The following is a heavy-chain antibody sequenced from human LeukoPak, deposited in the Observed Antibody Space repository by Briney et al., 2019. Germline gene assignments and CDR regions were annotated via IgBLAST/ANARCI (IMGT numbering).Heavy chain of an antibody. CDR3: AKVGRNDYGDYVSYYYMDV. CDR2: IRYDGNNK. Sequence: GGSLRLSCAASGFSFSSYGMHWVRQAPGKGLEWVAFIRYDGNNKYYADSVKVRFTISRDNSKNTLYLQMNSLRAEDTAVYYCAKVGRNDYGDYVSYYYMDVWGKGPRSPSP. D-gene: IGHD4-17*01. CDR1: GFSFSSYG. V-gene: IGHV3-30*02. J-gene: IGHJ6*03.